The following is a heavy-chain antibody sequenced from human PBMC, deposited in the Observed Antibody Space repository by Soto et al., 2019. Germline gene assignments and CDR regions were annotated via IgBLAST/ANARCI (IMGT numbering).Heavy chain of an antibody. D-gene: IGHD3-22*01. V-gene: IGHV3-23*01. Sequence: PGGSLRLSCAASGFTFSSYWMSWVRQAPGKGLEWVSTVSVSGGTTYYADSLKGRFTISRDNSKKTVYLQMNRLRADDTAIYYCAKGLYYYDSSGYRLFDYWGQGTLVTVSS. CDR3: AKGLYYYDSSGYRLFDY. J-gene: IGHJ4*02. CDR2: VSVSGGTT. CDR1: GFTFSSYW.